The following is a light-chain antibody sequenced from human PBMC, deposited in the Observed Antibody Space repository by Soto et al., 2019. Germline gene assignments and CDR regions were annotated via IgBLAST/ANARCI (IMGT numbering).Light chain of an antibody. CDR2: DVS. CDR3: SSYTSGSTLYV. V-gene: IGLV2-14*01. Sequence: QSALTQPASVSGSPGQSITISCTGTSSDVGGYNYVSWYQQHPGKAPKVVIYDVSNRPSGVSNRFSGSKTGNTASLTISGLQAEDEADYYCSSYTSGSTLYVFGTGTKVTVL. J-gene: IGLJ1*01. CDR1: SSDVGGYNY.